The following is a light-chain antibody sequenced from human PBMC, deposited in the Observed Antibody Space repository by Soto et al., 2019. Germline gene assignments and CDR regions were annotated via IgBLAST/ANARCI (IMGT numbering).Light chain of an antibody. J-gene: IGKJ5*01. CDR1: QSVSSNY. V-gene: IGKV3D-20*01. CDR3: QQYGSSPFT. Sequence: EIVLTQSPATLSLSPGERATLSCGASQSVSSNYVAWYQQKPGLAPRLLIYGASSRATGIPDRFSGSGSGTDFTLTISRLEPEDFAVYYCQQYGSSPFTFGQGTRLEI. CDR2: GAS.